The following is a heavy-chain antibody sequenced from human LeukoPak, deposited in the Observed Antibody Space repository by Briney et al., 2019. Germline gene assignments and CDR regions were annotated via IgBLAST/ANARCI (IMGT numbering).Heavy chain of an antibody. CDR1: GFTFGDYA. J-gene: IGHJ4*02. V-gene: IGHV3-49*03. D-gene: IGHD6-6*01. CDR3: QKYSSSAFDL. Sequence: GGSLRLSCTGSGFTFGDYAVSWFRQAPGKGLEWVSFIRSKVYAETTEYSASVKCRFTISRDDSKGIAYLQMNSLKTEDTAVYYCQKYSSSAFDLWGQGTLVTVSS. CDR2: IRSKVYAETT.